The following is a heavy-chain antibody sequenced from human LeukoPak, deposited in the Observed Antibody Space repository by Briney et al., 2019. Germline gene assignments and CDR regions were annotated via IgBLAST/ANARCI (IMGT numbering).Heavy chain of an antibody. D-gene: IGHD4-17*01. CDR2: MNPNSGNT. V-gene: IGHV1-8*01. CDR3: AKGQDYGDYHYYYGMDV. J-gene: IGHJ6*02. CDR1: GYTFTSYD. Sequence: ASVKVSCKASGYTFTSYDINWVRQATGQGLEWMGWMNPNSGNTGYAQKFQGRVTMTRNTSISTAYMELSSLRSEDTAVYYCAKGQDYGDYHYYYGMDVWGQGTTVTVSS.